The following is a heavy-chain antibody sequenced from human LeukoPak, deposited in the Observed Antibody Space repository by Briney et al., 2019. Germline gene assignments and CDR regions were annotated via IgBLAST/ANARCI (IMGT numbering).Heavy chain of an antibody. J-gene: IGHJ3*02. CDR1: GFTFSDHY. D-gene: IGHD3-22*01. Sequence: GGSLRLSCAASGFTFSDHYMDWVRQAPGEGVEWVGRIRNRVKSYTTQYAPSVKDRITISRDDSRNLVYLQMNCLKIDATAVYFCARVGDYYDSRDHSTDVFDIWGQGTMVTVSS. V-gene: IGHV3-72*01. CDR3: ARVGDYYDSRDHSTDVFDI. CDR2: IRNRVKSYTT.